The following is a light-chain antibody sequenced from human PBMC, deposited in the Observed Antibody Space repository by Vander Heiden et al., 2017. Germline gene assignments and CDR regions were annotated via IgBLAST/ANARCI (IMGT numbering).Light chain of an antibody. CDR2: GNT. J-gene: IGLJ3*02. V-gene: IGLV1-40*01. Sequence: QSLLTQPPSVSGAPGQRVTISCTGSNSNPGAGYDVHWYQLLPGTAPKLLIFGNTNRPSGVPDRFSGSRSGTSASLAITGLQTEDEADYYCQSYDSSLSGWVFGGGTKLTVL. CDR3: QSYDSSLSGWV. CDR1: NSNPGAGYD.